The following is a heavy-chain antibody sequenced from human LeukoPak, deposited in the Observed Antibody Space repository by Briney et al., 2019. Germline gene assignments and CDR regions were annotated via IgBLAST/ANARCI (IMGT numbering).Heavy chain of an antibody. Sequence: GGSLRLSCAASGFTFSSYAMSWVRQAPGKGLEWVSAISGSGGSTYYADSVKGRFTISRVNSKNTLYLQMNSLRAEDTAVYYCAKTGAYSSGWYGRIVVAQRDYYFDYWGQGTLVTVSS. D-gene: IGHD6-19*01. J-gene: IGHJ4*02. CDR3: AKTGAYSSGWYGRIVVAQRDYYFDY. CDR2: ISGSGGST. CDR1: GFTFSSYA. V-gene: IGHV3-23*01.